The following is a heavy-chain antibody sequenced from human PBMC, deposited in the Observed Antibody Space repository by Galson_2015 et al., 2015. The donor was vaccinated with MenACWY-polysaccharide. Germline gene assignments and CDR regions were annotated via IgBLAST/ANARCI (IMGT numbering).Heavy chain of an antibody. D-gene: IGHD3-9*01. CDR3: ARDRFGYFDYFFDY. CDR1: GGSTSSYY. J-gene: IGHJ4*02. CDR2: VSFNGNT. Sequence: TLSLTCTASGGSTSSYYWTWIRQPPGKGLEWIGYVSFNGNTNYHPSLKGRVTMSTDSSKRQFFLNLTAVTAADTAVYYCARDRFGYFDYFFDYWGQGTLVTVSS. V-gene: IGHV4-59*01.